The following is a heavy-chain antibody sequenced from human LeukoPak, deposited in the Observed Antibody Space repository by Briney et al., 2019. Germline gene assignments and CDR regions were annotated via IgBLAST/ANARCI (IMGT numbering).Heavy chain of an antibody. V-gene: IGHV3-21*01. CDR1: GFTFSSYS. J-gene: IGHJ4*02. CDR3: ARAGRRYYDSSGYWNY. CDR2: ISSSSYI. Sequence: GGSLRLSCAASGFTFSSYSMNWVRQAPGKGLEWVSSISSSSYIYYADSVKGRFTISRDNAKNSLYLQMNSLRAEDTAVYYCARAGRRYYDSSGYWNYWGQGTLVTVSS. D-gene: IGHD3-22*01.